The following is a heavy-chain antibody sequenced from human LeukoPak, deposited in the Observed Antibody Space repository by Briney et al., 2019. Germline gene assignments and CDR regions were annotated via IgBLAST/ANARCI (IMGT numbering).Heavy chain of an antibody. CDR1: GGSVSSGSYY. V-gene: IGHV4-61*01. J-gene: IGHJ4*02. Sequence: PSETLSLTCTVSGGSVSSGSYYWSWIRQPPGKGLEWIGYIYYSGSTNYNPSLKSRVTISVDTSKNQFSLKLSSVTAADTAVYYCARVYSSGWPNYFDYWGQGTLVTVSS. CDR3: ARVYSSGWPNYFDY. D-gene: IGHD6-19*01. CDR2: IYYSGST.